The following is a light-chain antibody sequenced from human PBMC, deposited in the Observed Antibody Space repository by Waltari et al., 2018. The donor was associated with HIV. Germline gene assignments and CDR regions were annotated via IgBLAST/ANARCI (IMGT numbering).Light chain of an antibody. V-gene: IGLV3-21*04. CDR1: NIGSTS. Sequence: SDVLTQAPSVSVAPGKTARITCGGDNIGSTSVHWYQQKPGQAPVLVIYYDSDRPSGIPERFSGSNSGITATLTISSVEVGDEADYYCQVWDSTSDHRGVCGGGTKLTVL. CDR3: QVWDSTSDHRGV. CDR2: YDS. J-gene: IGLJ3*02.